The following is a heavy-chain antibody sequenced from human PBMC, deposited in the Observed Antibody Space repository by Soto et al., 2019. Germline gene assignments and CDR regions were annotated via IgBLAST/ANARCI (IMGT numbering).Heavy chain of an antibody. CDR1: GGSISSSSYY. J-gene: IGHJ3*02. V-gene: IGHV4-39*01. D-gene: IGHD4-4*01. CDR3: ALRTTVAAFDI. CDR2: IYYSGST. Sequence: SETLSLTCTVSGGSISSSSYYWGWIRQPPGKGLEWIGSIYYSGSTYYNPSLKSRVTISVDTSKNQFSLKLSSVTAADTAVYYCALRTTVAAFDIWGQGTMVTVSS.